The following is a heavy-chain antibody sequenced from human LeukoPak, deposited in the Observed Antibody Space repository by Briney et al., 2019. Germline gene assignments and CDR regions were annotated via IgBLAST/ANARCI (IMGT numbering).Heavy chain of an antibody. V-gene: IGHV3-33*06. CDR3: AKIAAAGINDAFDI. Sequence: PGRSLRLSCAASGFTFSSYGMHWVRQAPGKGLEWVAVTWYDGSNKYYADSVKGRFTISRDNSKNTLYLQMNSLRAEDTAVYYCAKIAAAGINDAFDIWGQGTMVTVSS. CDR1: GFTFSSYG. D-gene: IGHD6-13*01. J-gene: IGHJ3*02. CDR2: TWYDGSNK.